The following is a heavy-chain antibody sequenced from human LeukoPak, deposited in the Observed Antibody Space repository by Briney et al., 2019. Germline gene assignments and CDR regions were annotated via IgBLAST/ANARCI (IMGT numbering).Heavy chain of an antibody. Sequence: ASVKVSCKASGYTFTSYGISWVRQAPGQGLEWMGWISAYNGNTNYAQKFQGRVTITADESTSTAYMELSSLRSEDTAVYYCARDGITMVRGVIISNNWFDPWGQGTLVTVSS. CDR2: ISAYNGNT. V-gene: IGHV1-18*01. J-gene: IGHJ5*02. CDR3: ARDGITMVRGVIISNNWFDP. CDR1: GYTFTSYG. D-gene: IGHD3-10*01.